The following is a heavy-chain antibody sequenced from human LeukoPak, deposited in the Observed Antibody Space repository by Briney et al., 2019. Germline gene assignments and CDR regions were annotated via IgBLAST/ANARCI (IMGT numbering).Heavy chain of an antibody. D-gene: IGHD1-26*01. Sequence: SETLSLTCAVYGGSFSGYYWSWIRQPPRKGLERIGEINQSGSTNYNPSTKSRVTISVDTSKNQFSLKLSSVTAADTAIYYCARDPYNGGYGDSYYYYMDVWGKGTTVTISS. CDR1: GGSFSGYY. J-gene: IGHJ6*03. CDR2: INQSGST. CDR3: ARDPYNGGYGDSYYYYMDV. V-gene: IGHV4-34*01.